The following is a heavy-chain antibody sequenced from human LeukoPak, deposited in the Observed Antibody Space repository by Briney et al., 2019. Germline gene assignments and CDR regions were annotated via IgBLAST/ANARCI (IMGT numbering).Heavy chain of an antibody. V-gene: IGHV4-39*01. J-gene: IGHJ4*02. D-gene: IGHD3-22*01. Sequence: SETLSLSHTLSGGSPTSSIFELGQIPPPRGKGVEWIGSIYYSGSTYYHPSPKSRVTISVDTPQNQLSLKLSSVPAADTAVYYCARGPRITMIVVVDWGQGTLVTVSS. CDR2: IYYSGST. CDR1: GGSPTSSIFE. CDR3: ARGPRITMIVVVD.